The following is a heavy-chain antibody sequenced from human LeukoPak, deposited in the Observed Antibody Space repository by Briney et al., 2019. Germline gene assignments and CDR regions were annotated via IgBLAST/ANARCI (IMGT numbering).Heavy chain of an antibody. CDR2: INWNGGST. CDR1: GFTFDDYG. CDR3: ARDRGAGETPPGY. D-gene: IGHD7-27*01. V-gene: IGHV3-20*04. Sequence: PGGSLRLSCAASGFTFDDYGMSWVRKAPGEGLEWVSGINWNGGSTGYADSVKGRFTISRDNAKNSLYLQMNSLRAEDTALYYCARDRGAGETPPGYWGQGTLVTVSS. J-gene: IGHJ4*02.